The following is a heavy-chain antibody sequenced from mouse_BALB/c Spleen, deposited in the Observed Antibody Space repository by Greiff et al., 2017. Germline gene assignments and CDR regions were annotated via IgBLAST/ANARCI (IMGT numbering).Heavy chain of an antibody. CDR3: TPAYYGNWGFAY. V-gene: IGHV6-6*02. D-gene: IGHD2-10*01. J-gene: IGHJ3*01. Sequence: EVHLVESGGGLVQPGGSMKLSCVASGFTFSNYWMNWVRQSPEKGLEWVAEIRLKSNNYATHYAESVKGRFTISRDDSKSSVYLQMNNLRAEDTGIYYCTPAYYGNWGFAYWGQGTLVTVSA. CDR1: GFTFSNYW. CDR2: IRLKSNNYAT.